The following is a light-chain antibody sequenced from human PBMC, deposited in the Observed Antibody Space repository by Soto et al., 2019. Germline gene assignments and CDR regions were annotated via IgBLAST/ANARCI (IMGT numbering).Light chain of an antibody. J-gene: IGKJ3*01. V-gene: IGKV1-39*01. CDR1: QSISTY. Sequence: DIQMTQSPSSLSVSIGDRVIITCRASQSISTYLNWYQYKPGKAPRLVIFRSSTLQSGVPSRFSGRGSGTDFTLTISSLQPEDFATYYCQQSFSGLGTFGPGTKVDMK. CDR2: RSS. CDR3: QQSFSGLGT.